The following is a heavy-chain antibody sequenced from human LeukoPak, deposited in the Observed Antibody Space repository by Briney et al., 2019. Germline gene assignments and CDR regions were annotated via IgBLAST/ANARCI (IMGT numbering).Heavy chain of an antibody. CDR1: GGSVSSGSYY. J-gene: IGHJ4*02. Sequence: PSETLSLTRTVSGGSVSSGSYYWSWIRQPPGKGLEWLGYIYYSGSTNYNPSLKSRVTISLDTSKNQFSLKLSSVTAADTAVYCCAKEGFGEFDYWGQGTLVTVSS. CDR2: IYYSGST. CDR3: AKEGFGEFDY. V-gene: IGHV4-61*01. D-gene: IGHD3-10*01.